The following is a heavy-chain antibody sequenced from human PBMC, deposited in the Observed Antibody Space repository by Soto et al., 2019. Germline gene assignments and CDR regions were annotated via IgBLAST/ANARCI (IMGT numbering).Heavy chain of an antibody. V-gene: IGHV3-30-3*01. CDR2: ISYDGGNK. D-gene: IGHD5-12*01. Sequence: PGGSLRLSCAASGFTFSSYAMHWVRQAPGKGLEWVAVISYDGGNKYYADSVKGRFTISRDNSKNTLYLQMNSLRAEDTAVYYCARDRPRDGYNFDYWGQGTLVTVLL. CDR1: GFTFSSYA. CDR3: ARDRPRDGYNFDY. J-gene: IGHJ4*02.